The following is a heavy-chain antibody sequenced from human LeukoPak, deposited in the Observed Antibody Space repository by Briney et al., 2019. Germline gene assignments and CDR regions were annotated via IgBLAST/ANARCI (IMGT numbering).Heavy chain of an antibody. CDR3: AREYSSSSGRRAFDI. Sequence: PSETLSLTCTVSGGSISGYYWSWIRQPPGKGLEWIGYIYYSGSTSYNPSLKSRLTISIGTSENQFSLKLSSVTAADTAVYYCAREYSSSSGRRAFDIWGQGTMVTVSS. J-gene: IGHJ3*02. D-gene: IGHD6-6*01. CDR1: GGSISGYY. CDR2: IYYSGST. V-gene: IGHV4-59*08.